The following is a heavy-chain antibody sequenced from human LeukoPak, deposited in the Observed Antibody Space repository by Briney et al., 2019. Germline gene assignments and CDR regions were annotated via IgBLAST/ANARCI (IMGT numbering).Heavy chain of an antibody. V-gene: IGHV1-69*04. Sequence: SVKVSCKASGGTFSSYAISWVRQAPGQGLEWMGRIIPILGVANYAQKFQGRVTITADKSTSTAYMELSSLRSEDTAVYYCARDLGRRYYDSSGYYPFDYWGQGTLVTVSS. J-gene: IGHJ4*02. D-gene: IGHD3-22*01. CDR3: ARDLGRRYYDSSGYYPFDY. CDR1: GGTFSSYA. CDR2: IIPILGVA.